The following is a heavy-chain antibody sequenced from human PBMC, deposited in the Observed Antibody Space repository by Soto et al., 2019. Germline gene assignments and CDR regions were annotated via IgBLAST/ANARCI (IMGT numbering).Heavy chain of an antibody. J-gene: IGHJ4*02. CDR3: ARDRGYGDYFDY. V-gene: IGHV4-30-4*01. Sequence: PSETLSLTCTVSGGSISSGDYYWSWIRQPPGKGLEWIGYIYYSGSTYYNPSLKSRVTISVDTSENQFSLKLSSVTAADTAVYCCARDRGYGDYFDYWGEGTLVTVSS. D-gene: IGHD4-17*01. CDR2: IYYSGST. CDR1: GGSISSGDYY.